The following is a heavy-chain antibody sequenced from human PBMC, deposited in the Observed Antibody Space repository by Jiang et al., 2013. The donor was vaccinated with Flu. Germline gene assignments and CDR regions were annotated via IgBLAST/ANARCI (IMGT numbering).Heavy chain of an antibody. CDR3: VRDGGYSSTWESSDAFDL. CDR1: GFSFTSFG. D-gene: IGHD6-13*01. V-gene: IGHV3-33*05. CDR2: FHSMENYK. J-gene: IGHJ3*01. Sequence: PGRSLRLSCAASGFSFTSFGLHWVPPGSRQRGWSGWHSFHSMENYKYYADSREGPIHPSPGTIPRDTLHLQMNNLRAGDTAVYYCVRDGGYSSTWESSDAFDLWGQGTLVTVSS.